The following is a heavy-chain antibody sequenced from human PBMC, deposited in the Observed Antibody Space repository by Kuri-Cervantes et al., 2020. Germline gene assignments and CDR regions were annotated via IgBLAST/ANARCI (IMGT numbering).Heavy chain of an antibody. V-gene: IGHV1-2*04. CDR1: GYTFTSYY. CDR3: ARAVSPAAPGDY. Sequence: ASVKVSCKASGYTFTSYYMHWVRQAPGQGLEWMGWINPNSGGTNYAQKFQGWVTVTRDTSISTAYMELSRLRSDDTAVYYCARAVSPAAPGDYWGQGTLVTVSS. CDR2: INPNSGGT. D-gene: IGHD6-13*01. J-gene: IGHJ4*02.